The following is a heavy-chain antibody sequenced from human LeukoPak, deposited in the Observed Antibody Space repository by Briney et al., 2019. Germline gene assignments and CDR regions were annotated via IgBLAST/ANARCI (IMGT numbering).Heavy chain of an antibody. CDR1: GFTFSSYA. D-gene: IGHD6-13*01. CDR3: AKAAGNIDY. Sequence: AGRSLRLSCAASGFTFSSYAMTWVRQAPGKGLEWVSTISNSGGSTYYADSVKGRFTISRDNSKNTLYLQMNSLRAEDTAVYYCAKAAGNIDYWGQGTLVTVSS. CDR2: ISNSGGST. J-gene: IGHJ4*02. V-gene: IGHV3-23*01.